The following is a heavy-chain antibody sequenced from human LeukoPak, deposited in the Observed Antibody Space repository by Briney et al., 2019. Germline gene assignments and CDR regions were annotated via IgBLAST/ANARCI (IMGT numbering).Heavy chain of an antibody. J-gene: IGHJ4*02. CDR3: ARDEYCSGGSCYSDY. V-gene: IGHV1-69*04. CDR1: GGTSSSYA. D-gene: IGHD2-15*01. CDR2: IITILGIA. Sequence: ASVKVSCKSSGGTSSSYAISWVRQAPGQGLEWVGRIITILGIANYAQTFQGRVTITADKSTSTAYMELSSLRSEDRAVYYCARDEYCSGGSCYSDYWGQGTLVSVSS.